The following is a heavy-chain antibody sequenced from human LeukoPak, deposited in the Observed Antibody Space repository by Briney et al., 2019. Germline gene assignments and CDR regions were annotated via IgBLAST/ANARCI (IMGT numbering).Heavy chain of an antibody. D-gene: IGHD4-17*01. CDR2: ISYDGSNK. CDR3: ARLVSARYYGDCLDN. CDR1: GFTFSSYA. Sequence: GRSLRLSCAASGFTFSSYAMHWVRQAPGKGLEWVALISYDGSNKYYADSVKGRFTISRDNSKNTLYLRMNSLRVEDTALYFCARLVSARYYGDCLDNWGQGTLVTVSS. J-gene: IGHJ4*02. V-gene: IGHV3-30*04.